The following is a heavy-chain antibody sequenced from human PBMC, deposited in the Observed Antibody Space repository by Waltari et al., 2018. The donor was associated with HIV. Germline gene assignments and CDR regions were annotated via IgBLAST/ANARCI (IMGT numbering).Heavy chain of an antibody. CDR3: AKDGDIVVVPAAIGPEGMDV. CDR1: GFTFSSYA. D-gene: IGHD2-2*01. J-gene: IGHJ6*02. V-gene: IGHV3-23*01. Sequence: EVQLLESGGGLVQPGGSLRLSCAASGFTFSSYAMSWVRQAPGKGLEWVSAISGSGGSTYYADSVKGRFTISRDNSKNTLYLQMNSLRAEDTAVYYCAKDGDIVVVPAAIGPEGMDVWGQGTTVTVSS. CDR2: ISGSGGST.